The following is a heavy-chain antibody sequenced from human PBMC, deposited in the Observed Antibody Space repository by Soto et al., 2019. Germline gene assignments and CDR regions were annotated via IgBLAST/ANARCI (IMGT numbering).Heavy chain of an antibody. V-gene: IGHV1-8*01. CDR2: MNPNGGNT. D-gene: IGHD2-2*01. CDR1: GYTFTSYD. Sequence: ASVKVSCKASGYTFTSYDINWVRQATGQGLEWMGWMNPNGGNTGYAQKFQGRVTMTRNTSISTAYMELSSLRSEDTAVYYCARGRYCITPSCYWNYVYYYYYYMDVWGKGTTVTVSS. CDR3: ARGRYCITPSCYWNYVYYYYYYMDV. J-gene: IGHJ6*03.